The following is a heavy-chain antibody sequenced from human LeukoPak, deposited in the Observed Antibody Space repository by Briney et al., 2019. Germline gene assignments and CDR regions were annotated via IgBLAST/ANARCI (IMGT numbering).Heavy chain of an antibody. V-gene: IGHV3-21*01. Sequence: AGRSLRLSCAASGFTFDDYAMHWVRQAPGKGLEWVSSITSSSSYIYYADSVKGRFTISRDNAKNSLYLQMNSLRAEDTAVYYCARYRFVVGATDSFDMWGQGTTVTVSS. CDR3: ARYRFVVGATDSFDM. CDR2: ITSSSSYI. J-gene: IGHJ3*02. CDR1: GFTFDDYA. D-gene: IGHD1-26*01.